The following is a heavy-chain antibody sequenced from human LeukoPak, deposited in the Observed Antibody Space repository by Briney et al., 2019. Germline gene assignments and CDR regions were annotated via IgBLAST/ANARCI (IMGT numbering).Heavy chain of an antibody. CDR3: ARVVRGAVTSNWFDP. Sequence: SEALSLTCTVSGGSINDYYWTWIRQAPGKGLEWIGYISNSGTTDYNPSLKGRVTMSVDTSKNGFSLNLTSVSAADTAMYYCARVVRGAVTSNWFDPWGQGTLVTVSS. CDR2: ISNSGTT. CDR1: GGSINDYY. V-gene: IGHV4-59*01. J-gene: IGHJ5*02. D-gene: IGHD4-17*01.